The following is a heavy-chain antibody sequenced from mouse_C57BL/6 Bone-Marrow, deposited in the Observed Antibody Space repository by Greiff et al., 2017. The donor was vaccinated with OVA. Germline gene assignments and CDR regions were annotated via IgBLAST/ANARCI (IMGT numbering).Heavy chain of an antibody. D-gene: IGHD4-1*01. V-gene: IGHV5-6*01. Sequence: EVMLVESGGDLVKPGGSLKLSCAASGFTFSSYGMSWVRQTPDKRLEWVATISSGGSYTYYPDSVKGRFTSSRDNAKNTLYLQMSSLKAEDTAMYYCARHGLGPFDYWGQGTTLTVSS. CDR3: ARHGLGPFDY. J-gene: IGHJ2*01. CDR2: ISSGGSYT. CDR1: GFTFSSYG.